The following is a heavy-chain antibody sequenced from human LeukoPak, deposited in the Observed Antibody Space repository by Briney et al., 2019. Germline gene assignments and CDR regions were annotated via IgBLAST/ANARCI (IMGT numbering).Heavy chain of an antibody. CDR2: IKQDGSEK. V-gene: IGHV3-7*05. J-gene: IGHJ4*02. Sequence: PGGSLILSCAASGFTFSSHWMSWLRQAPGKGLEWVANIKQDGSEKYYVVSVGGRFTISRDNAKNSLSLQMNSLRAEDTAVYFCARDFGPHDYWGQGTLVTVSS. CDR1: GFTFSSHW. CDR3: ARDFGPHDY. D-gene: IGHD3-10*01.